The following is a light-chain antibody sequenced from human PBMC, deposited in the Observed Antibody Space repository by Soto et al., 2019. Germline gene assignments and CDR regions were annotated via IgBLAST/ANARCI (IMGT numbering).Light chain of an antibody. J-gene: IGKJ1*01. CDR2: VAS. CDR1: QTISSW. CDR3: QHYNSYSEA. V-gene: IGKV1-5*01. Sequence: DIQMTQSPSTLSGSVGDRVTITCRASQTISSWLAWYQQKPGKAPKLLIYVASTLQSGVPSRFSGSGSGTDFTLTISSLQPDDFATYYCQHYNSYSEAFGQGTKVDIK.